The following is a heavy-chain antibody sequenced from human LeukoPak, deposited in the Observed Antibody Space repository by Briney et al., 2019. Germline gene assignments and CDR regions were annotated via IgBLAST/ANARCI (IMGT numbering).Heavy chain of an antibody. CDR3: ARDGESSSPEH. CDR1: GGSISSYY. D-gene: IGHD6-6*01. V-gene: IGHV4-59*01. Sequence: ASETLSLTCTVSGGSISSYYWRWIRQPPGKELEWIGYIYYSGRTNYSPSLKSRVTISVDTSKNQFSLKLSSVTAADTAVYYCARDGESSSPEHWGQGTLVTVSS. J-gene: IGHJ1*01. CDR2: IYYSGRT.